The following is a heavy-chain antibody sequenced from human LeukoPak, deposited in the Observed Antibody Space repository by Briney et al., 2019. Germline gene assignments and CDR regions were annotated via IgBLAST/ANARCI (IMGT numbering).Heavy chain of an antibody. V-gene: IGHV3-74*01. CDR2: INSDGSST. J-gene: IGHJ4*02. CDR3: ARGGSCSGGNCKYTRKEIDY. Sequence: GGSLRLSCAASGFTFSSYSMHWVRQAPGKGLAWVSRINSDGSSTTYADSVKGRFTISRDNAKNTLYLQMNSLRVEDTAIYYCARGGSCSGGNCKYTRKEIDYWGQGTLVTVSS. CDR1: GFTFSSYS. D-gene: IGHD2-15*01.